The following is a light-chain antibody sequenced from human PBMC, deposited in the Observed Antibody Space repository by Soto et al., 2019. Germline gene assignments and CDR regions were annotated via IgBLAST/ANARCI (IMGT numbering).Light chain of an antibody. CDR3: QKYKSAPWT. CDR1: QGISKY. Sequence: DIQMTQSPSSLSASVGDRVTITCRASQGISKYLAWYPQKPGKVPKLLIYAASTLQSGVPPRFSGSGSGTDFTLTIRSRQPEDVATYYCQKYKSAPWTFGQGTKGEIK. CDR2: AAS. V-gene: IGKV1-27*01. J-gene: IGKJ1*01.